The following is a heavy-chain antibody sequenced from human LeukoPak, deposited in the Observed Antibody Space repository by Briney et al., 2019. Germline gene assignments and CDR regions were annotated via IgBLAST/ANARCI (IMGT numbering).Heavy chain of an antibody. Sequence: PGGSLRLSCAASGFTFSSYGMHWVRQAPAKGLEWVAVIWNDGSNKYYADSVKGRFTISRDNSKNPLYLQMSSLRAEDTAVYYCARSTSSEYDIYHFDYWGQGTLVTVSS. CDR2: IWNDGSNK. CDR3: ARSTSSEYDIYHFDY. J-gene: IGHJ4*02. CDR1: GFTFSSYG. D-gene: IGHD3-9*01. V-gene: IGHV3-33*01.